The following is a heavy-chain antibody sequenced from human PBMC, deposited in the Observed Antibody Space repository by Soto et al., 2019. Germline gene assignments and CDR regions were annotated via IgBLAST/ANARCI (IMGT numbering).Heavy chain of an antibody. D-gene: IGHD3-10*01. CDR2: IKQDGSEK. Sequence: PGGSLRLSCAASGFTFSSYWMSWVRQAPGKGLEWVANIKQDGSEKYYVDSVKGRFTISRDNAKNSLYLQMNSLRDEDTAVYYCARSLWFGETNNWFDPWGQGTLVTVSS. J-gene: IGHJ5*02. V-gene: IGHV3-7*01. CDR3: ARSLWFGETNNWFDP. CDR1: GFTFSSYW.